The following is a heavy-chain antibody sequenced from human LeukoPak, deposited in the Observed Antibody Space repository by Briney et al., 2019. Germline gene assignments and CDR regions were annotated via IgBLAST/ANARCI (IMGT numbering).Heavy chain of an antibody. CDR3: ARISLTISYXMDV. J-gene: IGHJ6*02. Sequence: ASVKVSCKASGYTFTGYYMHWVRQAPGQGLEWMGWINPNSGGTNYAQKFQGRVTMTRDTSINTAYMELSRLRSDDTAVYYCARISLTISYXMDVWGQGTTVTVS. D-gene: IGHD1-1*01. CDR2: INPNSGGT. CDR1: GYTFTGYY. V-gene: IGHV1-2*02.